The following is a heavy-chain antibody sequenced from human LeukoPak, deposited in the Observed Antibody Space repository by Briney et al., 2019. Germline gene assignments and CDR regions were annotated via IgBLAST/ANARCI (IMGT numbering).Heavy chain of an antibody. J-gene: IGHJ5*02. CDR3: ARDHHPKAWIGYPGPDGFDP. Sequence: SETLSLTCAVYGGSYSGYYWSWIRQPPGKGLVWIGEINHSGSTNYNPSLKSRVTISVDTSKNQFSLKLSSVTAADTAVYYCARDHHPKAWIGYPGPDGFDPWGQGTLVTVSS. CDR1: GGSYSGYY. D-gene: IGHD3-10*01. V-gene: IGHV4-34*01. CDR2: INHSGST.